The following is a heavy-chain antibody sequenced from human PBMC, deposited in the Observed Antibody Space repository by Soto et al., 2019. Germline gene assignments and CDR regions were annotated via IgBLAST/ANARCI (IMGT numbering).Heavy chain of an antibody. Sequence: VQVQESGPGLVKPSETLSLTCSVSGGSMSKFYWSWIRKTAGKGLEWMGRVYATGTSDYNPSLRSRIAMSVDISNMTFSLRLRSVTAADTGVYYCVRDGSKTLRDCFDPWGQGILVTVSS. CDR1: GGSMSKFY. CDR2: VYATGTS. D-gene: IGHD4-17*01. V-gene: IGHV4-4*07. CDR3: VRDGSKTLRDCFDP. J-gene: IGHJ5*02.